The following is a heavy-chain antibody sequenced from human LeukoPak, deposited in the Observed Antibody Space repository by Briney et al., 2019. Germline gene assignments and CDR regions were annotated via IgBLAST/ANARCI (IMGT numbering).Heavy chain of an antibody. Sequence: GGILRLSCAASGFNFSSYEMNWVRQAPGKGLESVSYISSSGSTIYYADSVKGRFTISRDNAKNSLYLQMNSLRAEDTAVYYCARLDYDSSGYFYGFDPWGQGTLVTVSA. D-gene: IGHD3-22*01. CDR3: ARLDYDSSGYFYGFDP. CDR1: GFNFSSYE. V-gene: IGHV3-48*03. J-gene: IGHJ5*02. CDR2: ISSSGSTI.